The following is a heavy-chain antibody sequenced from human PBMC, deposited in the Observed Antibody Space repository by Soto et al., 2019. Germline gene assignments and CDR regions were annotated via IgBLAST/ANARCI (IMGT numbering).Heavy chain of an antibody. V-gene: IGHV4-34*01. Sequence: SETLSLTCAVYGGSFSGYYWSWIRQPPGKGLEGIGEINHSGSTNYNPSLKSRVTISVDTSKNQFSLKLSSVTAADTAVYYCARGAYCGGDRYSDNYFDYWGQGTLVTVSS. J-gene: IGHJ4*02. CDR2: INHSGST. CDR3: ARGAYCGGDRYSDNYFDY. D-gene: IGHD2-21*02. CDR1: GGSFSGYY.